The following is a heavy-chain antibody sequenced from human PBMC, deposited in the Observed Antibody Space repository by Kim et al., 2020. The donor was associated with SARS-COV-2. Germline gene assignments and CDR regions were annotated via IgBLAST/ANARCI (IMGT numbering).Heavy chain of an antibody. V-gene: IGHV1-8*01. CDR2: MNPNGGNP. J-gene: IGHJ4*02. CDR3: ARGRGSYFLDY. Sequence: ASVKVSCKASGYSFTSYDINWVRQATGQGLEWMGWMNPNGGNPGYAQKFQGRVTMTRDTSISTAYMELSSLPSDDTAVYYCARGRGSYFLDYWGQGTLITVSS. D-gene: IGHD1-26*01. CDR1: GYSFTSYD.